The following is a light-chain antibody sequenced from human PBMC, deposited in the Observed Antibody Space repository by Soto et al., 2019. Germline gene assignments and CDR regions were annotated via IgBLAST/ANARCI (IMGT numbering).Light chain of an antibody. CDR1: NIGVRS. V-gene: IGLV3-21*02. CDR3: QVWDDSRDQQV. J-gene: IGLJ3*02. CDR2: DDD. Sequence: SYELTQAPSVSVAPGQTASITCGANNIGVRSVHWHQKKPGQAPVLVVYDDDARPPGIPGRFSGSNSGNTATLTITRVEAGDEADYYCQVWDDSRDQQVFGGGTQLTVL.